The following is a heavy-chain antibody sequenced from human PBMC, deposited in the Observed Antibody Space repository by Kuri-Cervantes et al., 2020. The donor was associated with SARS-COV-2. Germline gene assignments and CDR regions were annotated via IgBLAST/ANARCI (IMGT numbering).Heavy chain of an antibody. J-gene: IGHJ4*02. CDR2: ISYDGSNK. Sequence: GESLKISCAASGFTFSSYGMHWVRQAPGKGLERVAVISYDGSNKYYADSVKGRFTISRDNSKNTLYLQMNSLRAEDTAVYYCAKDSGYYDSSGYYRYWGQGTLVTVSS. V-gene: IGHV3-30*18. CDR1: GFTFSSYG. D-gene: IGHD3-22*01. CDR3: AKDSGYYDSSGYYRY.